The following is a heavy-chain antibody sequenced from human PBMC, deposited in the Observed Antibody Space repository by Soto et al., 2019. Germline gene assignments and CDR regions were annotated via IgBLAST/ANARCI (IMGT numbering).Heavy chain of an antibody. CDR3: ARGIAVADFDY. J-gene: IGHJ4*02. D-gene: IGHD6-19*01. CDR2: IYYSGST. CDR1: GGSISSGDYY. V-gene: IGHV4-30-4*01. Sequence: SETLSLTCTVSGGSISSGDYYWSWIRQPPGKGLEWIGYIYYSGSTYYNPSLKSRVTISVDTSKNQFSLKLSSVTAADTAVYYCARGIAVADFDYWGQGTLVTVSS.